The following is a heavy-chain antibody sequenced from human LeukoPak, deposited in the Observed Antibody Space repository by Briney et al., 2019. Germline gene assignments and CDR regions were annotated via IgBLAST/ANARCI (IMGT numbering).Heavy chain of an antibody. D-gene: IGHD6-13*01. CDR3: ARDQGRSSSWYYYYYGMDV. V-gene: IGHV1-3*01. CDR1: GYTFTSYA. Sequence: ASVKVSCKASGYTFTSYAMHWVRQAPGQRLEWMGWINAGNGNTKYSQKFQGRVTITRDTSASTAYMELSSLRSEDTAVYYCARDQGRSSSWYYYYYGMDVWGQGTAVTVSS. J-gene: IGHJ6*02. CDR2: INAGNGNT.